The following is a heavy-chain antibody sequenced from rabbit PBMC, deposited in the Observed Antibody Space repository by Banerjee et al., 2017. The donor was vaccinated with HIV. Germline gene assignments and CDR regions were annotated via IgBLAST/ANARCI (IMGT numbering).Heavy chain of an antibody. CDR3: ARDSSGHNGYDFGL. Sequence: QSLEESGGDLVKPGASLTLTCTASGFSFSSSYWIAWVRQAPGKGLEWIACIAGNSDTTYFASWAKGRFTISKTSSTTVTLQMTSLTAADTATYFCARDSSGHNGYDFGLWGPGTLVTVS. CDR2: IAGNSDTT. V-gene: IGHV1S40*01. D-gene: IGHD4-1*01. J-gene: IGHJ6*01. CDR1: GFSFSSSYW.